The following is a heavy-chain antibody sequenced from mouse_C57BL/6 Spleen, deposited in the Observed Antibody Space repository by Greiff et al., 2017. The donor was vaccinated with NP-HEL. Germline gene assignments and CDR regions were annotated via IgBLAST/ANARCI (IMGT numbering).Heavy chain of an antibody. V-gene: IGHV3-6*01. D-gene: IGHD2-2*01. CDR1: GYSITSGYY. J-gene: IGHJ4*01. CDR3: ARGYDYAMDY. Sequence: VQLQQSGPGLVKPSQSLSLTCSVTGYSITSGYYWNWIRQFPGNKPEWMGYISYDGSNNYNPSLKNRISITRDTSKNQFFLKLNSVTTEDTATYYCARGYDYAMDYWGQGTSVTVSS. CDR2: ISYDGSN.